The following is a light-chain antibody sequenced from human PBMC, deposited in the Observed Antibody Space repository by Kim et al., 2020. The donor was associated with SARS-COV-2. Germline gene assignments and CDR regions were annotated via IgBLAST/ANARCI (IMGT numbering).Light chain of an antibody. CDR3: GAWDSGLSSVI. V-gene: IGLV1-51*01. Sequence: GQTVTISCSGSSSNIENNFVSWYQQLPETAPKLLIFDNDERPSGIPDRFSGSVSGTSATLAITGLQIGDEADYYCGAWDSGLSSVIFGGGTQLTVL. CDR2: DND. J-gene: IGLJ2*01. CDR1: SSNIENNF.